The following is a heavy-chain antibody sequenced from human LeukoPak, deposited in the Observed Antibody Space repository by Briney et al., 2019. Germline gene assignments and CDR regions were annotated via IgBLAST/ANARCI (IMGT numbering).Heavy chain of an antibody. CDR2: ISGSGGSI. D-gene: IGHD3-10*01. CDR1: GFTFSSYA. J-gene: IGHJ6*04. V-gene: IGHV3-23*01. CDR3: TTDIGYYGSGSYPGYYYYGMDV. Sequence: GGSLRLSCAASGFTFSSYAMSWVRQAPGKGLEWVSAISGSGGSIYYADSVKGRFTISRDNSKNTLYLQMNSLRAEDTAVYYCTTDIGYYGSGSYPGYYYYGMDVWGKGTTVTVSS.